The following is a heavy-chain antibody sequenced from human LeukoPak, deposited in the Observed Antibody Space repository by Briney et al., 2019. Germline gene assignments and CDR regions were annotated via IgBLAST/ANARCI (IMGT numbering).Heavy chain of an antibody. D-gene: IGHD6-19*01. CDR1: GFTFSSNS. CDR3: AIRSSGWVDV. V-gene: IGHV3-21*01. Sequence: GGSLRLSCAASGFTFSSNSMNWVRQPPGKGMEWVSSISSSSSYIYYANSVKGRLTIQTDNATHSLYLLMNSLRAEDTAVNDCAIRSSGWVDVWGEGTTVTVSS. J-gene: IGHJ6*04. CDR2: ISSSSSYI.